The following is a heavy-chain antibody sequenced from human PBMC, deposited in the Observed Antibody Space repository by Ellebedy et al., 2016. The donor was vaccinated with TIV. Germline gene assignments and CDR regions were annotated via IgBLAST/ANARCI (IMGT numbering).Heavy chain of an antibody. CDR3: VRGMGIARF. CDR1: GGSISSSNYY. CDR2: IYSSGST. D-gene: IGHD6-13*01. V-gene: IGHV4-39*06. Sequence: MPSETLSLTCTVSGGSISSSNYYWGWIRQPPGKGLEWFGSIYSSGSTYYNPSLKSRLSISVDTSKNQFPFNLTSVTAADRAVYYCVRGMGIARFWGQGTLVTVSS. J-gene: IGHJ4*02.